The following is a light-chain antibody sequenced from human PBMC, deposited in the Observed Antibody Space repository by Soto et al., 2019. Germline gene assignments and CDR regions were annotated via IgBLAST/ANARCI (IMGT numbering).Light chain of an antibody. CDR2: DAS. Sequence: EIVLTQSPGTLSFSPGERATLSCRASQSVSSSFLAWYQQKVGQAPRLLIYDASSRATGIPDRFSGSGSGTDFTLTISRLEPEDFAVYYCQQYGSSPSLTFGGGTKVDIK. J-gene: IGKJ4*01. V-gene: IGKV3-20*01. CDR3: QQYGSSPSLT. CDR1: QSVSSSF.